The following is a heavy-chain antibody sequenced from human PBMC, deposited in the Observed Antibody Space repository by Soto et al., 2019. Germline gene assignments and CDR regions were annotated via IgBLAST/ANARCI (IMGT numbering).Heavy chain of an antibody. CDR3: ARARFMRVAADYSGINV. D-gene: IGHD6-19*01. CDR2: INPNSGGI. J-gene: IGHJ6*02. Sequence: ASVKVSCKAYRYSFTAYYIYWVRQAPGQGLEWMGWINPNSGGINYAPKFQGRVSMTRDTSVSTVYMELSRLTSDDAAVYYCARARFMRVAADYSGINVWGQGTTVTVSS. V-gene: IGHV1-2*02. CDR1: RYSFTAYY.